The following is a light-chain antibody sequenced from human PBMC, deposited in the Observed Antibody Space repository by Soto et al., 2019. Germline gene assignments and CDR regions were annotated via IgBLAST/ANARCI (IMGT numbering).Light chain of an antibody. CDR1: SSNVGSYKL. CDR3: CSSGGSPTYV. CDR2: EVN. J-gene: IGLJ1*01. Sequence: QSVLTQPAGVSGSPGQSITISCTGTSSNVGSYKLVSRYQQHPGKAPKLMIFEVNKRPSGVSNRFSGSKSGNTASLTISGLKVEDEADYYCCSSGGSPTYVFGTGTKVTVL. V-gene: IGLV2-23*02.